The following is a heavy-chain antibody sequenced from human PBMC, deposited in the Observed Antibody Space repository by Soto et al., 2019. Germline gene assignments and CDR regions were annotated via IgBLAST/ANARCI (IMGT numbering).Heavy chain of an antibody. D-gene: IGHD2-15*01. CDR1: GGSITSGHW. CDR2: IYHGGTT. Sequence: QVQLQESGPGLVQPSETLSLTCAVSGGSITSGHWWSWVRQTPGKGLEWIGEIYHGGTTDYNPSLKGRVTMSVDKSKNQFSLKLKSVTAADTAVYYCARVAVAARPRWYNWFDPWGQGTLVTVSS. CDR3: ARVAVAARPRWYNWFDP. J-gene: IGHJ5*02. V-gene: IGHV4-4*02.